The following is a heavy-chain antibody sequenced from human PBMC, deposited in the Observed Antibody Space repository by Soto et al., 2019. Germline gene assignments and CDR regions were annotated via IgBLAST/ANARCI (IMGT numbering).Heavy chain of an antibody. J-gene: IGHJ4*02. CDR3: ARLFDTSGWYDY. Sequence: ESLKISCKGSGYSFTSYWIGWVRQMPGKGLERMGIIYPGDSDTRYSPSFQGQVTISADKSITTTYLQWSSLKASDTAIYYCARLFDTSGWYDYWGQGTLVTVSS. CDR1: GYSFTSYW. CDR2: IYPGDSDT. D-gene: IGHD6-19*01. V-gene: IGHV5-51*01.